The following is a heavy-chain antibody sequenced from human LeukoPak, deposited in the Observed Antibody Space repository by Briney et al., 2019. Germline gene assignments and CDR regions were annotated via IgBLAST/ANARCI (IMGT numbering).Heavy chain of an antibody. CDR3: ARDSSVTAAPIDY. D-gene: IGHD2-2*01. CDR2: ISSSSSTI. V-gene: IGHV3-48*01. Sequence: GGSLRLPCAASGFTFSSYSMNWVRQAPGKGLEWVSYISSSSSTIYYAASLKGRFTISRDDAENSLYLQMNSLRAEDTAVYYCARDSSVTAAPIDYWGQGTLVTVSS. CDR1: GFTFSSYS. J-gene: IGHJ4*02.